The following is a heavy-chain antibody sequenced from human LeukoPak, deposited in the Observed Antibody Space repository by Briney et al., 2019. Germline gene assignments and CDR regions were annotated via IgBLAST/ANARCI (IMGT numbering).Heavy chain of an antibody. CDR3: ARGIVSPGKRYCSGTSCYRGKYLDN. V-gene: IGHV3-23*01. Sequence: PGGSLRLSCAASGFTFSSYAMSWVRQAPGKGLEWVSAISGSGGSTYYADSVKGRFTISRDNSKNTLYLQMNSLRAEDTAVYYCARGIVSPGKRYCSGTSCYRGKYLDNWGQGTLVTVSS. CDR2: ISGSGGST. CDR1: GFTFSSYA. J-gene: IGHJ4*02. D-gene: IGHD2-2*02.